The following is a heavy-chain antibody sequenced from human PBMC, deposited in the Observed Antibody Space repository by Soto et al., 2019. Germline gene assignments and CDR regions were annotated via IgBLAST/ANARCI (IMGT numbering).Heavy chain of an antibody. D-gene: IGHD3-10*01. J-gene: IGHJ5*02. V-gene: IGHV4-59*01. Sequence: SETLSLTCTVSGGSISSFYWSWIRQPPGKGLEWIGYIYYSGSTNYNPSLKSRVTISVDTSKNQFSLKLSSVTAADTAVYYCARGVGSGSYYNQYNWFDPWGQGTLVTVSS. CDR1: GGSISSFY. CDR3: ARGVGSGSYYNQYNWFDP. CDR2: IYYSGST.